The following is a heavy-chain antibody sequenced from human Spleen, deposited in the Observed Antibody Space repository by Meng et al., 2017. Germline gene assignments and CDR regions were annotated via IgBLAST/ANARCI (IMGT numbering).Heavy chain of an antibody. J-gene: IGHJ3*02. D-gene: IGHD3-22*01. CDR2: ISAYNGNT. CDR3: ASSSLVPQYYYDSSGYYWPVAFDI. CDR1: GYTFTSYG. Sequence: ASVKVSCKASGYTFTSYGISWVRQAPGQGLEWMGWISAYNGNTNYAQKLQGRVTMTTDTSTSTAYMELRSLRSDDTAVYYCASSSLVPQYYYDSSGYYWPVAFDIWGQGTMVTVSS. V-gene: IGHV1-18*01.